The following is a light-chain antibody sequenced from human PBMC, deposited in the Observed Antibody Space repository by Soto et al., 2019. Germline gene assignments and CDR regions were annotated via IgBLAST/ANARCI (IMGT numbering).Light chain of an antibody. J-gene: IGLJ1*01. CDR2: STS. V-gene: IGLV7-43*01. CDR1: TGAVTSGDY. CDR3: LLYYGGARV. Sequence: QAVGTQERSLTVSPGGTVTLTCDSSTGAVTSGDYPNWFQQRPGQAPGALICSTSNKHAWTPARFSGSPLGRKAALTLSGVQPEDEAEYYCLLYYGGARVFLTATKVIVL.